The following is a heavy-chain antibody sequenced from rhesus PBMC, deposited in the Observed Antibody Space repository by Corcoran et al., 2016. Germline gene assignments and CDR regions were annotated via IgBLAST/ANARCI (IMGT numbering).Heavy chain of an antibody. D-gene: IGHD2-15*01. CDR3: TRGLRYFDI. J-gene: IGHJ2*01. CDR2: ISSTSSYI. CDR1: GFTFSGYG. V-gene: IGHV3S16*01. Sequence: EVQLVESGGGLVQPGGSLRLSCEPSGFTFSGYGMSWVRQAPGKGLEWVSSISSTSSYIYYADSVKGRFTFSRDNAKNSLSLQMNSLRAEDTAVYYCTRGLRYFDIWGPGTPITISS.